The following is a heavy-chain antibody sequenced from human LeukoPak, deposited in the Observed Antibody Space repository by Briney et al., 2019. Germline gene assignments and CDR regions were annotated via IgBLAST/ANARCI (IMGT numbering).Heavy chain of an antibody. CDR2: INPGGGST. J-gene: IGHJ5*02. CDR3: ARDDHCSGGSCFGEGNWFDP. CDR1: GYTFTSYY. V-gene: IGHV1-46*01. D-gene: IGHD2-15*01. Sequence: ASVKVSCKASGYTFTSYYMHWVRQAPGQGLEWMGIINPGGGSTSYAQKFQGRVTMTRDTSTSTVYMELSSLRSEDTAVYYCARDDHCSGGSCFGEGNWFDPWGQGTLVTVSS.